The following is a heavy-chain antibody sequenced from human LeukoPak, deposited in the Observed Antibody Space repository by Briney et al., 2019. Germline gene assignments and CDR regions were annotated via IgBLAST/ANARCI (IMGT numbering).Heavy chain of an antibody. V-gene: IGHV1-2*02. CDR1: GYTFPSYH. CDR2: INLNSGVT. CDR3: ARDETAATGIAMDV. J-gene: IGHJ6*02. D-gene: IGHD6-13*01. Sequence: ASVPVSCNASGYTFPSYHFHWVRLAPGQGLEWMGWINLNSGVTRYAQKFQDRVTMTRDTSITTAYMELSRLRSDDTAVYYCARDETAATGIAMDVWGQGTTVTVSS.